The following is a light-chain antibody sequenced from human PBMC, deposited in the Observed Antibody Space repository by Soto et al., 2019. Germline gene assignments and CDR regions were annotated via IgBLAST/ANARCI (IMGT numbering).Light chain of an antibody. CDR3: QQYNSYSWT. Sequence: DIQMTQSPSTLSASVGDRVTITCRASQSISSWLAWYQQKPGKAPKLLIYKASSLESGVPSRFSGSGSGTECTLTISSRQPDDFATYYCQQYNSYSWTFGQGTKVEIK. J-gene: IGKJ1*01. CDR2: KAS. CDR1: QSISSW. V-gene: IGKV1-5*03.